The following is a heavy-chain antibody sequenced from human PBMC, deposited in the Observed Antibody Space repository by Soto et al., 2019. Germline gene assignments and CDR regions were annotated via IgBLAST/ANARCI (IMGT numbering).Heavy chain of an antibody. CDR3: ARDLMATVDY. V-gene: IGHV1-69*04. D-gene: IGHD5-12*01. CDR2: IIPILGIA. J-gene: IGHJ4*02. CDR1: GGTFSSYT. Sequence: ASVQVSCKASGGTFSSYTISWVRQAPGQGLEWMGRIIPILGIANYAQKFQGRVTITADKSTSTAYMELSSLRSEDTAVYYCARDLMATVDYWGQGTLVTVSS.